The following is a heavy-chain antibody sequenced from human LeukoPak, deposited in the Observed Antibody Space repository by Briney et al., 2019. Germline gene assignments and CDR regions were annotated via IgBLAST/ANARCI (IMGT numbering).Heavy chain of an antibody. V-gene: IGHV1-8*01. D-gene: IGHD5-18*01. CDR3: TKRGYSYGDFDY. J-gene: IGHJ4*02. CDR1: GYTFTSYD. Sequence: GASVKVSCKASGYTFTSYDINWVRQATGEGLEWMGWMNPNSGDTGYAQKFQGRVTMTRNTSISTAYMELSSLGSEDTAVYYCTKRGYSYGDFDYWGQGALVTVSS. CDR2: MNPNSGDT.